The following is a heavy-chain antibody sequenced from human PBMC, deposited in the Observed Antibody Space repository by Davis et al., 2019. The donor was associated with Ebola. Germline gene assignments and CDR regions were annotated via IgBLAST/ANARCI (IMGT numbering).Heavy chain of an antibody. CDR1: GGTFSSYA. CDR2: IIPIFGIA. CDR3: TTPGGQDSGYDVFDI. J-gene: IGHJ3*02. V-gene: IGHV1-69*13. D-gene: IGHD5-12*01. Sequence: SVKVSCKSSGGTFSSYAVSWVRQAPGQGLEWMGGIIPIFGIANYAQKFQGRVTISADGSTSTVYMELSSLRSEDTALYYCTTPGGQDSGYDVFDIWGQGTMVTVSS.